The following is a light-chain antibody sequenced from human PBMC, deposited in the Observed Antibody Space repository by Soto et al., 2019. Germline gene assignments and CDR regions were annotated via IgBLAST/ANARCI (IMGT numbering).Light chain of an antibody. J-gene: IGKJ1*01. Sequence: LPITQFPSSLSASTGDRVTINCQASQGISSYLAWYQQKPGKAPKLLIYAASTLQSGVPSRFSGSGSGTDFTLTISCLQSEDFATYYCQQYYSYPGTFGQGTKVDIK. CDR3: QQYYSYPGT. V-gene: IGKV1-8*01. CDR2: AAS. CDR1: QGISSY.